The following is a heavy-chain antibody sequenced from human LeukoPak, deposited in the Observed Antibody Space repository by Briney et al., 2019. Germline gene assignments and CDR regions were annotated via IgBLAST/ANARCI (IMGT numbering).Heavy chain of an antibody. CDR2: IYYSGST. CDR3: ARGSSIWFGEPHMDV. D-gene: IGHD3-10*01. J-gene: IGHJ6*03. Sequence: SETLSLTCAVYGGSFSGYYWSWIRQPPGKGLEWIGYIYYSGSTNYNPSLKSRVTISVDTSKNQFSLKLSSVTAADTAVYYCARGSSIWFGEPHMDVWGKGTTVTISS. V-gene: IGHV4-59*01. CDR1: GGSFSGYY.